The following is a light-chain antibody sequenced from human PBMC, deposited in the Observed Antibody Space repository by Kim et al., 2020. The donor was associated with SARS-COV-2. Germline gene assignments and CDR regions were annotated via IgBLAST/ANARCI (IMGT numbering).Light chain of an antibody. CDR2: DAS. CDR1: QDISTY. J-gene: IGKJ5*01. CDR3: QQYDDLPIT. V-gene: IGKV1-33*01. Sequence: ASVGDRVTITCQASQDISTYLNWYQQKPGKAPKLLIYDASNLETGVPSRFSGSAAGTDFTFTITSLQPEDIATYYCQQYDDLPITFGQGTRLEIK.